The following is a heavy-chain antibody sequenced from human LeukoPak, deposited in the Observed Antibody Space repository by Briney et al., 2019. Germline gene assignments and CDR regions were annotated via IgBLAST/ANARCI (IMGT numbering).Heavy chain of an antibody. D-gene: IGHD5-18*01. Sequence: GASVKVSCKASGYTFTTYGISWVRQATGQGLEWMGWMNPNSGNTGYAQKFQGRVTMTRNTSISTAYMELSSLRSEDTAVYYCARGYSYGLEYFQHWGQGTLVTVSS. V-gene: IGHV1-8*02. J-gene: IGHJ1*01. CDR1: GYTFTTYG. CDR3: ARGYSYGLEYFQH. CDR2: MNPNSGNT.